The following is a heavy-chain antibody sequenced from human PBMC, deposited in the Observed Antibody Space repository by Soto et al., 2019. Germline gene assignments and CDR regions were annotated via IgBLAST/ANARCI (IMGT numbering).Heavy chain of an antibody. CDR3: ATLIGDSWSDS. D-gene: IGHD2-8*01. CDR1: GDSVSTNSAT. CDR2: TYYRSNWYY. V-gene: IGHV6-1*01. J-gene: IGHJ5*01. Sequence: SQTLSLTCAISGDSVSTNSATWVWFRQSPSRGLEWLGRTYYRSNWYYDYAVSVRGRITINPDTSNNQLSLQLNSVTPDDTAVYYCATLIGDSWSDSRGQGTLVTVS.